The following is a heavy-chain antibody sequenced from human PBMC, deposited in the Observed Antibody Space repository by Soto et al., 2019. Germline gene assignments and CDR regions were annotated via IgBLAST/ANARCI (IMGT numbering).Heavy chain of an antibody. V-gene: IGHV4-38-2*01. Sequence: SETLSLTCAVSGYSISSGYYWGWIRQPPGKGLEWIVSIYHSGLTYYNPSLKSRVTISVDTSKNQCSRKLSSVTAADTAVYYCASLVVAATRGYGSQVLWSFDYWCQGTLVTVS. D-gene: IGHD2-15*01. CDR3: ASLVVAATRGYGSQVLWSFDY. CDR1: GYSISSGYY. J-gene: IGHJ4*02. CDR2: IYHSGLT.